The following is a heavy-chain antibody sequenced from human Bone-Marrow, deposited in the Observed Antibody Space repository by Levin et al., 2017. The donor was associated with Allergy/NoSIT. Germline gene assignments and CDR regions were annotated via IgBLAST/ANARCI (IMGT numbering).Heavy chain of an antibody. D-gene: IGHD3-16*01. CDR2: INSDGSST. Sequence: GGSLRLSCAASGFTFSTYWMYWVRHAPGKGLVWVSYINSDGSSTTYADSVKGRFTISRDNAKNTLYLQMNSLRAEDTAVYYCARPLSAFFPAGYYTMDVWGQGTTVTVSS. CDR3: ARPLSAFFPAGYYTMDV. CDR1: GFTFSTYW. V-gene: IGHV3-74*03. J-gene: IGHJ6*02.